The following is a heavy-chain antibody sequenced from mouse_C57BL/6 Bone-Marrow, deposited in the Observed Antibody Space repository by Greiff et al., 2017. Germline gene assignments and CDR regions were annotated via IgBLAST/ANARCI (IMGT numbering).Heavy chain of an antibody. Sequence: QVQLKQPGAELVRPGSSVKLSCKASGYTFTSYWMDWVKQRPGQGLEWIGNIYPSDSETHYNQKFKDKATLTVDKSSSTAYMQLSSLTSEDSAVYYCASAYYSNYWYFDVWGTGTTVTVSS. CDR3: ASAYYSNYWYFDV. V-gene: IGHV1-61*01. D-gene: IGHD2-5*01. J-gene: IGHJ1*03. CDR1: GYTFTSYW. CDR2: IYPSDSET.